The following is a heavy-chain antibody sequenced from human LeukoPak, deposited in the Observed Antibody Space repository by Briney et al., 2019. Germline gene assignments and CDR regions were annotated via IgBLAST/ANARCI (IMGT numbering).Heavy chain of an antibody. CDR2: ISYDGSNK. J-gene: IGHJ3*02. D-gene: IGHD3-10*01. CDR1: GFTFSSYS. CDR3: AKELWFGPFDAFDI. Sequence: PGGSLRLSCAASGFTFSSYSMHWVRQAPGKGLEWVAVISYDGSNKYYADSVKGRFTISRDNSKNTLYLQMNSLRAEDTAVYYCAKELWFGPFDAFDIWGQGTMVTVSS. V-gene: IGHV3-30*18.